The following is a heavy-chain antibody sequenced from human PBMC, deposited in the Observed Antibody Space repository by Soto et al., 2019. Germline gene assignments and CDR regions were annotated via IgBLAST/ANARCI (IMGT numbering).Heavy chain of an antibody. J-gene: IGHJ6*02. Sequence: QVQLVQSGAEVRKPGSSVKVSCKASGGTFSSYAISWVRQAPGQGLEWMGGIIPIFGTANYAQKFQGRVTITADESTSTAYMELSSLRSEDTAVYYCARALEYSSRKRPYGMDVWGQGTTVTVSS. CDR1: GGTFSSYA. V-gene: IGHV1-69*01. CDR2: IIPIFGTA. CDR3: ARALEYSSRKRPYGMDV. D-gene: IGHD6-13*01.